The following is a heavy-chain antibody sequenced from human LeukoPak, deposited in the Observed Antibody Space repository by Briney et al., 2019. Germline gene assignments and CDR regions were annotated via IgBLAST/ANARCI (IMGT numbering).Heavy chain of an antibody. D-gene: IGHD2-15*01. V-gene: IGHV3-30*02. CDR1: GFTFSSCG. CDR3: AKAPAVVYFDY. J-gene: IGHJ4*02. Sequence: VGSLRLSCAASGFTFSSCGFHWVRQAPGKGLEWVAFIRYDGSNKYYAGSVKGRFTISRDNSKNTLYLQMNSLRAEDTAVYYCAKAPAVVYFDYWGQGTLVTVSS. CDR2: IRYDGSNK.